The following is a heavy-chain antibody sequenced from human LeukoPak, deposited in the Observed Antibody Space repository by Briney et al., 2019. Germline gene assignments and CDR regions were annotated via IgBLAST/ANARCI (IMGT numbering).Heavy chain of an antibody. CDR2: IRQDGDTK. V-gene: IGHV3-7*03. Sequence: GGSLRLSCAASGFPFNAYWMTWVRQAPGKGLEWVSNIRQDGDTKYYVDSVKGRFTISRDNAMNSLYLQMNSLRAEDTAIYYCARSLPYGTTWYGRSDFWGQGTLVTVSS. CDR3: ARSLPYGTTWYGRSDF. D-gene: IGHD6-13*01. J-gene: IGHJ4*02. CDR1: GFPFNAYW.